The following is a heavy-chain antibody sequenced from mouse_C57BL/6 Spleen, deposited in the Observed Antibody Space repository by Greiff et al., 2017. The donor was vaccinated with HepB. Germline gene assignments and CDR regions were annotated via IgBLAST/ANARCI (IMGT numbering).Heavy chain of an antibody. CDR2: IYPGDGDT. J-gene: IGHJ3*01. CDR1: GYAFSSSW. Sequence: VQLQQSGPELVKPGASVKISCKASGYAFSSSWMNWVKQRPGKGLEWIGRIYPGDGDTNYNGKFKGKATLTADKSSSTAYMQLSSLTSEDSAVYFCARGDGDYPWFAYWGQGTLVTVSA. CDR3: ARGDGDYPWFAY. D-gene: IGHD2-13*01. V-gene: IGHV1-82*01.